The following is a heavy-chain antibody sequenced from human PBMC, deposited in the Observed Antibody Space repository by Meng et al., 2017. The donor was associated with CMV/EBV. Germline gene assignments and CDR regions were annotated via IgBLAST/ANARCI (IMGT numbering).Heavy chain of an antibody. CDR3: AKDTTYNWNHGAFDI. CDR2: ISWNSGSI. J-gene: IGHJ3*02. D-gene: IGHD1-20*01. CDR1: GFTFDDYA. Sequence: SLKISCAASGFTFDDYAMHWVRQAPGKGLEWVSGISWNSGSIGYADSVKGRFTISRDNAKNSLYLQMNSLRAEDTALYYCAKDTTYNWNHGAFDIWGQGTMVT. V-gene: IGHV3-9*01.